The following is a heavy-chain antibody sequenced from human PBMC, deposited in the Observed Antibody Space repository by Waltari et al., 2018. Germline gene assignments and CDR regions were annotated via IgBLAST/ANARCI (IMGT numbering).Heavy chain of an antibody. CDR1: GFTFSELW. CDR2: IKQDGSDK. J-gene: IGHJ6*03. CDR3: SSMDF. V-gene: IGHV3-7*01. Sequence: EVQLVESGGGLVQPGGSLRLSCAASGFTFSELWMSWVRQAPGKGLEWVANIKQDGSDKYYVESVKGRFTISRDNANNLLFLQMNSLRVDDTALYYCSSMDFWGKGTTVIVSS.